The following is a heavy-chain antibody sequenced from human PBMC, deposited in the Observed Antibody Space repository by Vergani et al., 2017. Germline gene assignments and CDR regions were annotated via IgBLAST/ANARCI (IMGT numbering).Heavy chain of an antibody. V-gene: IGHV4-38-2*01. CDR2: IYHSGST. CDR1: GYSISSGYY. J-gene: IGHJ6*02. CDR3: ARSRSRLRFDYYYGMDV. Sequence: QVQLQESGPGLVKPSETLSLTCAVSGYSISSGYYWGWIRQPPGKGLEWIGSIYHSGSTYYNPSLKSRVTISVDTSKNQFSLKLSSVTAADTAVYYCARSRSRLRFDYYYGMDVWGQGTTVTVSS. D-gene: IGHD3-10*01.